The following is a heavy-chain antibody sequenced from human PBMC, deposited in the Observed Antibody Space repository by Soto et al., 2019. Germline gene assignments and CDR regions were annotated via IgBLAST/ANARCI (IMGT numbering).Heavy chain of an antibody. J-gene: IGHJ2*01. CDR2: IHYSGNT. CDR3: ARGGSSWTGAPYFDL. V-gene: IGHV4-39*07. Sequence: PSETLSLTCTVSGGSISSSSYHWGWIRQPPGKGLEWIGSIHYSGNTHYNPSLKSRVSMSVDTSKNQFSLKLNSVTAADTAVYFCARGGSSWTGAPYFDLWGRGTLVTVSS. CDR1: GGSISSSSYH. D-gene: IGHD6-13*01.